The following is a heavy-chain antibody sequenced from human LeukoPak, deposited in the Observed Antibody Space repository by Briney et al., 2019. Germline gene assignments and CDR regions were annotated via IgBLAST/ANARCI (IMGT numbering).Heavy chain of an antibody. V-gene: IGHV3-11*04. J-gene: IGHJ6*03. D-gene: IGHD6-13*01. Sequence: GGTLRLSCAASGFTFSDYYMSWIRQAPAKGLEWVSYISSSGSTIYYADSVKGRFTISRDNAKNSLYLQMNSLRAEDTAVYYCAGSSWWYYYYYMDVWGKGTTVTVS. CDR1: GFTFSDYY. CDR2: ISSSGSTI. CDR3: AGSSWWYYYYYMDV.